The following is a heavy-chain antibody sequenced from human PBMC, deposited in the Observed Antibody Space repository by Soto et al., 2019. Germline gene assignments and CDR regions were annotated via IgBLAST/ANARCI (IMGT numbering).Heavy chain of an antibody. CDR1: GFTFSSYA. Sequence: GGSLRLSCAASGFTFSSYAMSWVRQAPGKGLEWVSAISGSGGSTYYADSVKGRFTISRDNSKNTLYLQMNSLRAEDTAVYYCAKSYPNCGGDCYLADYWGQGTLVTVSS. CDR3: AKSYPNCGGDCYLADY. V-gene: IGHV3-23*01. CDR2: ISGSGGST. D-gene: IGHD2-21*01. J-gene: IGHJ4*02.